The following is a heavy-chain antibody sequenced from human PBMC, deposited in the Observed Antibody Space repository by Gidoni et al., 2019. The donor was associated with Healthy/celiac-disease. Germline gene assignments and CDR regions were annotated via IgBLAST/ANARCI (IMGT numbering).Heavy chain of an antibody. CDR2: ISSSSSTI. Sequence: EVQLVESGGGLVQPVGSLRLSWAAAGVTFISYSWNWFRQAPGKGLEWVAYISSSSSTIYYADSVKGRFTISRDNAKNSLYLQMTSLRAEDTAVYYCARDLPYDSSGSEAAFDYWGQGTLVTVSS. V-gene: IGHV3-48*01. CDR3: ARDLPYDSSGSEAAFDY. J-gene: IGHJ4*02. D-gene: IGHD3-22*01. CDR1: GVTFISYS.